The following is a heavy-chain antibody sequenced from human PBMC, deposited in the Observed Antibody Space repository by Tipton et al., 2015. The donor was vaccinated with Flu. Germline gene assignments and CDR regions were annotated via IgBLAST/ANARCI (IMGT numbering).Heavy chain of an antibody. V-gene: IGHV4-34*01. CDR1: GGSFSGYY. CDR2: INHSGST. J-gene: IGHJ4*02. CDR3: ARYSSSWYDY. Sequence: TLSLTCAVYGGSFSGYYWSWIRQPPGKGLEWIGEINHSGSTNYNPSLKSRVTISVDTSKNQFSLKLSSVTAADTAVYYCARYSSSWYDYWGQGTLVTVSS. D-gene: IGHD6-13*01.